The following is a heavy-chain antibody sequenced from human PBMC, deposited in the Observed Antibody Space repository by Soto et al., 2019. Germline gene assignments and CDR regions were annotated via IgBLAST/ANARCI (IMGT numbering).Heavy chain of an antibody. V-gene: IGHV1-3*01. Sequence: GASVKVSCKGSGYTFTSYSFHLGRPAPRQRLEWMGWINAGNGNTKYSQKFQGRVTITRDTSASTAYMELSSLRSEDTAVYYCARGGSQPLGVNNGEFDPWGQGTLVTVSS. CDR1: GYTFTSYS. D-gene: IGHD1-26*01. CDR3: ARGGSQPLGVNNGEFDP. J-gene: IGHJ5*02. CDR2: INAGNGNT.